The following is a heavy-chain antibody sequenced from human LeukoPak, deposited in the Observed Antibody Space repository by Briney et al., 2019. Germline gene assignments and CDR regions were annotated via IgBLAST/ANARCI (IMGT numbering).Heavy chain of an antibody. V-gene: IGHV4-59*08. CDR1: GGSLRRYY. CDR3: ARHYDSGSYPLDF. Sequence: SETLSLTCTVSGGSLRRYYWSWIRLPAGTGVEWIGHIYSSGSTTYTPSLQGRVTISLDTSKNQFSLKLSSVTAADTAVYYCARHYDSGSYPLDFWGQGTLVTVSS. D-gene: IGHD3-10*01. CDR2: IYSSGST. J-gene: IGHJ4*02.